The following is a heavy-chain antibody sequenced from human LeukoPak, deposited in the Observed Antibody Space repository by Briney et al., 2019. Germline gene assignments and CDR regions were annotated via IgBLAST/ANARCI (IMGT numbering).Heavy chain of an antibody. Sequence: ASVKVSCKASGGTFSSYAISWVRQAPGQGLEWMGRIIPILGIANYAQKFQGRVTITADKSTSTAYMGLSSLRSENTAVYYCAREKTYYYDSSGSDAFDIWGQGTMVTVSS. J-gene: IGHJ3*02. CDR3: AREKTYYYDSSGSDAFDI. D-gene: IGHD3-22*01. CDR2: IIPILGIA. CDR1: GGTFSSYA. V-gene: IGHV1-69*04.